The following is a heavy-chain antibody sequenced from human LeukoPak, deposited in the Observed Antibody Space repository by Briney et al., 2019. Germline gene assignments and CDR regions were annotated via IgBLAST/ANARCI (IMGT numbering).Heavy chain of an antibody. V-gene: IGHV4-34*01. D-gene: IGHD3-22*01. CDR1: GGSFSGYY. CDR2: INHSGST. Sequence: SETLSLTCAVYGGSFSGYYWSWIRQPPGKGLEWIGEINHSGSTNYNPSLKSRVTISVDTSENQFSLKLSSVTAADTAVYYCASRRRGYPIPYDYWGQGTLVTISS. J-gene: IGHJ4*02. CDR3: ASRRRGYPIPYDY.